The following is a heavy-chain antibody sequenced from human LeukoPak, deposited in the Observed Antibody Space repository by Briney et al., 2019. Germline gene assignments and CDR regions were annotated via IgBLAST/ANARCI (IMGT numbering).Heavy chain of an antibody. D-gene: IGHD3-22*01. V-gene: IGHV3-23*01. CDR3: ARVALLPAYAFDI. CDR1: GFTFSSYG. J-gene: IGHJ3*02. Sequence: GGSLRLSCAASGFTFSSYGMSWVRQAPGKGLEWVSAISGSGGSTYYADSVKGRFTISRDNSKNTLYLQMGSLRAEDMAVYYCARVALLPAYAFDIWGQGTMVTVSS. CDR2: ISGSGGST.